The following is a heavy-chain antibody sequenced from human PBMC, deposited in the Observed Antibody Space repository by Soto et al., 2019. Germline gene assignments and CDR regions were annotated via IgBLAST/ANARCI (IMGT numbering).Heavy chain of an antibody. V-gene: IGHV1-69*01. CDR3: AREGGRDYGDARSYWYFDL. CDR1: GGTFSSYA. CDR2: IIPIFGTA. D-gene: IGHD4-17*01. Sequence: QVQLVQSGAEVKKPGSSVKVSCKASGGTFSSYAISWVRQAPVQGLEWMGGIIPIFGTANYAQKFQGRVTITADESTSTAYMELSSLRSEDTAVYYCAREGGRDYGDARSYWYFDLWGRGTLVTVSS. J-gene: IGHJ2*01.